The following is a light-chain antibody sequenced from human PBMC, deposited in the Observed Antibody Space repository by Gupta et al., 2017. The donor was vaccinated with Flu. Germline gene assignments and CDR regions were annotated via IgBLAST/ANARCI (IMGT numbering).Light chain of an antibody. J-gene: IGLJ3*02. CDR2: SNN. CDR3: GAWDDSLNGHWV. CDR1: SSNIGSNT. Sequence: QSVVPQPPSASGTPGQRVTISCSGSSSNIGSNTVNWYQQLPGTAPKHLIYSNNQRLSGVTDRFSGSKSGTSASVAISGIQAEDEADYYCGAWDDSLNGHWVFGGGTKLTVL. V-gene: IGLV1-44*01.